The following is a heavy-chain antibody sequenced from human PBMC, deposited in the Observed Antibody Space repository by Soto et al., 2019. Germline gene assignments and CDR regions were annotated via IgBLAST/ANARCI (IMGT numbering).Heavy chain of an antibody. CDR3: ARDLEMATIRGGYYFDY. D-gene: IGHD5-12*01. CDR1: GGTFSSYA. Sequence: QVQLVQSGAEVKKPGSSVKVSCKASGGTFSSYAISWVRQAPGQGLEWMGGIIPIFGTANYAQKFQGRVTITADESTSTAYMELSSLRSEDTAVYYCARDLEMATIRGGYYFDYCGQGTLVTVSS. CDR2: IIPIFGTA. J-gene: IGHJ4*02. V-gene: IGHV1-69*01.